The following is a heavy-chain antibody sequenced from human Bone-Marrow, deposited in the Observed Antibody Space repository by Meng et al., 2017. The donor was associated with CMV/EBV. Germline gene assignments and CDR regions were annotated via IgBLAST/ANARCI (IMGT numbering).Heavy chain of an antibody. CDR3: ARAKGARITIFGVVIYYYFGY. CDR1: GYTFTSYD. J-gene: IGHJ4*01. Sequence: ASVKVSCKASGYTFTSYDINWVRQATGQGLEWMGWMNPNSGNTGYAQKFQGRVTITRNTSISTAYMELSSLRSEDTAVYYCARAKGARITIFGVVIYYYFGYWGQGPRVTRSS. V-gene: IGHV1-8*03. CDR2: MNPNSGNT. D-gene: IGHD3-3*01.